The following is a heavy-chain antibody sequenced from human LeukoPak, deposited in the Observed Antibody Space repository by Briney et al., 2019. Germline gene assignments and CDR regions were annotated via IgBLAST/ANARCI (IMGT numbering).Heavy chain of an antibody. CDR3: ARETRGYSYAYGMDV. CDR1: GYTFTGYY. J-gene: IGHJ6*02. Sequence: ASVKVSCKASGYTFTGYYMHWVRQAPGQGLEWMGWINPNSGGTNYAQKFQGRVTMTRDTSISTAYMELSSLRSEDTAVYYCARETRGYSYAYGMDVWGQGTTVTVSS. V-gene: IGHV1-2*02. D-gene: IGHD5-18*01. CDR2: INPNSGGT.